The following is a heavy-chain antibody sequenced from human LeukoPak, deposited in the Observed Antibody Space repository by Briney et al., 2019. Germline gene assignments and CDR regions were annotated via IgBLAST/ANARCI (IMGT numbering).Heavy chain of an antibody. Sequence: ASVTVSCKASGCTFTGYYMHWVRQAPGQGLEWMGWINPNSGGTNYAQKFQGRVTITRDTSISTAYMELSRLRSDDTAVYYCAGLFKARYFDWLFYDYYGMDVWGQGTTVTVSS. CDR3: AGLFKARYFDWLFYDYYGMDV. J-gene: IGHJ6*02. CDR2: INPNSGGT. D-gene: IGHD3-9*01. CDR1: GCTFTGYY. V-gene: IGHV1-2*02.